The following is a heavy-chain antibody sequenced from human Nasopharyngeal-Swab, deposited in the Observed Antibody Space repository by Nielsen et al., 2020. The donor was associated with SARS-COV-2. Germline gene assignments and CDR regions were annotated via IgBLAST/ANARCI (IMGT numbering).Heavy chain of an antibody. D-gene: IGHD1-1*01. J-gene: IGHJ5*02. V-gene: IGHV1-69*13. CDR1: GGTFSSYA. CDR3: ARIAVHHNWFDP. Sequence: SVKVSCKASGGTFSSYAISWVRQAPGQGLEWMGGIIPIFGTANYAQKFQGRVTITADESTSTAYMELSSLRSEDTAVNYCARIAVHHNWFDPWGQGTLVTVSS. CDR2: IIPIFGTA.